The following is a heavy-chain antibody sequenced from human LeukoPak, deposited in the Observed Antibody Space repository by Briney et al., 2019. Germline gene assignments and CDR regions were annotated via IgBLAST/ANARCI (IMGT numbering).Heavy chain of an antibody. Sequence: GGSLRLSCAASGFTFSSYAMSWVRQAPGKGLEWVSAISGSGDSTYYADSVKGRFTISRDNSKNTLYLQMNSLRAEDTAVYYCTKGGHSSGWAPDYWGQGTLVTVSS. J-gene: IGHJ4*02. CDR1: GFTFSSYA. D-gene: IGHD6-19*01. V-gene: IGHV3-23*01. CDR2: ISGSGDST. CDR3: TKGGHSSGWAPDY.